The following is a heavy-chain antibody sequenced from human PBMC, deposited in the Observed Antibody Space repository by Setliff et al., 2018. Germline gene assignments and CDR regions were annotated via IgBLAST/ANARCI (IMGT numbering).Heavy chain of an antibody. Sequence: PSETLSLTCTVSGGSISSSSYYWGWIRQPPGKGLEWIGSIYYSGSTYYNPSLKSRVTISVDTSKNQFSLKLSSVTAADTAVYYCARDPRLWITFGRECLWDYWGQGTLVT. CDR1: GGSISSSSYY. J-gene: IGHJ4*02. D-gene: IGHD3-16*01. V-gene: IGHV4-39*07. CDR2: IYYSGST. CDR3: ARDPRLWITFGRECLWDY.